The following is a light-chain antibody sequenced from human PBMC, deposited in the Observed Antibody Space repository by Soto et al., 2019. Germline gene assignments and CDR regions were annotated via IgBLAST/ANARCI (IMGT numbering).Light chain of an antibody. J-gene: IGKJ1*01. CDR3: QQYGSSPRT. V-gene: IGKV3-20*01. Sequence: EIVLTQSPGTLSLSPGERATLSCRASQSVDSTYIAWYQQKPGQAPRLLIYAASSRATGIPDRFSASGSGTDFTLTNSRLEPEDFAVYYCQQYGSSPRTFGQGTKVEIK. CDR1: QSVDSTY. CDR2: AAS.